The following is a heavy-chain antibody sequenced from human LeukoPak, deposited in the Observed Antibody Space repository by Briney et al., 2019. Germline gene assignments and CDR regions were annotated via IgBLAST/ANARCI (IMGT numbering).Heavy chain of an antibody. CDR2: ISSSSSYI. CDR1: GFTFSSYS. V-gene: IGHV3-21*01. J-gene: IGHJ4*02. CDR3: ARDPYGSGSDSYFDY. D-gene: IGHD3-10*01. Sequence: GGSLRLSCAASGFTFSSYSMNWVRQAPGKGLEWVSSISSSSSYIYYADSVKGRFTISRDNAKNSLYLQMNSLRAEDTAVYYCARDPYGSGSDSYFDYWGQGTLVTVSS.